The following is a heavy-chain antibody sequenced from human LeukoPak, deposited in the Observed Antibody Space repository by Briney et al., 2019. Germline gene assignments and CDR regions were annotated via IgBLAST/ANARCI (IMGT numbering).Heavy chain of an antibody. CDR1: GFTFDDYA. CDR2: ISWNSGSI. CDR3: AKEISDFWSGYSNTAFDY. Sequence: PGGSLRLSCAASGFTFDDYAMHWVRQAPGKGLEWVSGISWNSGSIGYADSVKGRFTISRDNAKNFLYLQMNSLRAEDTALYYCAKEISDFWSGYSNTAFDYWGQGTLVTVSS. V-gene: IGHV3-9*01. J-gene: IGHJ4*02. D-gene: IGHD3-3*01.